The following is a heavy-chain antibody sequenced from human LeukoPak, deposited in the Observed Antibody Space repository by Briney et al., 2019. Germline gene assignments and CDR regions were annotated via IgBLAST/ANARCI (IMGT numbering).Heavy chain of an antibody. CDR2: IYTDGGT. CDR1: GFTVSSNY. J-gene: IGHJ3*02. Sequence: GGSLRLSCAASGFTVSSNYMSWVRQAPGKGLEWVSLIYTDGGTYYADSVKGRFTISRDNSKNTLYLQMNSLRAEDTAVYYCARANGDGGGVSDMWGQGTMVTVSS. V-gene: IGHV3-53*01. D-gene: IGHD4-17*01. CDR3: ARANGDGGGVSDM.